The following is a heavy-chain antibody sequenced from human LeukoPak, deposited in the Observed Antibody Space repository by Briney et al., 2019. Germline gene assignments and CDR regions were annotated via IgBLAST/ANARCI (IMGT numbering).Heavy chain of an antibody. CDR3: ATSSGWKSNIDY. CDR1: GYTFTSYA. CDR2: INPNSGGT. Sequence: ASVKVSCKASGYTFTSYAISWVRQAPGQGLEWMGWINPNSGGTNYAQKFQGRVTMTRDTSISTAYMELSRLRSDDTAVFYCATSSGWKSNIDYWGQGTLVTVSS. D-gene: IGHD6-19*01. J-gene: IGHJ4*02. V-gene: IGHV1-2*02.